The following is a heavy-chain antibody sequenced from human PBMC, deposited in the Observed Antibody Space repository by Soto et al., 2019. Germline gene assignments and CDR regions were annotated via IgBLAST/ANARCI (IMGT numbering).Heavy chain of an antibody. CDR2: ISGSGGST. J-gene: IGHJ5*02. D-gene: IGHD3-10*01. Sequence: PGGSLRLSCAASGFTFSSYAMSWVRQSPGKGLEWVSAISGSGGSTYYADSAKGRFTISRDNSKNTLYLQMNSLRAEDTAVYYCAKAPDYYGSNWFDPWGQGTLVTVSS. V-gene: IGHV3-23*01. CDR3: AKAPDYYGSNWFDP. CDR1: GFTFSSYA.